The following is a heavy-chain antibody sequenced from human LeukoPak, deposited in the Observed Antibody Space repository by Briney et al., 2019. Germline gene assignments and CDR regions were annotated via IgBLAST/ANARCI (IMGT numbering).Heavy chain of an antibody. J-gene: IGHJ5*02. V-gene: IGHV4-39*07. D-gene: IGHD3-22*01. Sequence: PSETLSLTCTVSGGSISSSSYYWGWIRQPPGKGLEWIGSIYYSGSTYYNPSLKSRVTISVDTSKNQFSLKLSSVTAADTAVYYCARDRQRRYYDSRSSGFDPWGQGTLVTVSS. CDR2: IYYSGST. CDR3: ARDRQRRYYDSRSSGFDP. CDR1: GGSISSSSYY.